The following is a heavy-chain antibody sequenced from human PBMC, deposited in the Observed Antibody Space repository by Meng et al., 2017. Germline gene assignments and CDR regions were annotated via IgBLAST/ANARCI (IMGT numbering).Heavy chain of an antibody. CDR1: GFTFSSYS. CDR3: ARTIGGYDSSGYYPTEIFQH. D-gene: IGHD3-22*01. V-gene: IGHV3-30*04. CDR2: ISYDGSNK. J-gene: IGHJ1*01. Sequence: GESLKISCAASGFTFSSYSMHWVRQAPGKGLEWVAVISYDGSNKYYADSVKGRFTISRDNSKNTQDLQMNSLRAEDTDVYYCARTIGGYDSSGYYPTEIFQHWGQGTLVTVSS.